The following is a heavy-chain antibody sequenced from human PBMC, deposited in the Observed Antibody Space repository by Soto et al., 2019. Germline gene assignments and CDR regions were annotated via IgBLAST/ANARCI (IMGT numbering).Heavy chain of an antibody. CDR3: ARSSVHIAAAGRLDL. Sequence: LRLSCAASGFTFSSYSMNWVRQAPGKGLEWVSSISSSSSYIYYADSLKGRFTISRDNFESTMSLQMNNLRPEDTALYYCARSSVHIAAAGRLDLWGPGTLVTVSS. CDR1: GFTFSSYS. CDR2: ISSSSSYI. V-gene: IGHV3-21*01. D-gene: IGHD6-13*01. J-gene: IGHJ5*02.